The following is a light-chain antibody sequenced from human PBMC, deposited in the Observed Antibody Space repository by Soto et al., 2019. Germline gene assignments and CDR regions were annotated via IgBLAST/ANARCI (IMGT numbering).Light chain of an antibody. CDR1: SSDVGSYIR. J-gene: IGLJ1*01. V-gene: IGLV2-23*02. CDR3: CSYAGSTWGYV. CDR2: EVS. Sequence: QSVLPQPASVSGSAGQSITLSCTGTSSDVGSYIRVSWYQQHPGKAPKQMMYEVSTRPSGVSNRVSGSKSGNTASLTNPGHQAEDESHYYCCSYAGSTWGYVFGSGTKLTVL.